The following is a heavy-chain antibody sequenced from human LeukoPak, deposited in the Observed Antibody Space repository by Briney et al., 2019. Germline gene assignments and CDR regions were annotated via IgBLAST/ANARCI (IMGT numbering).Heavy chain of an antibody. CDR1: GGSISSYY. CDR2: IYYSGST. CDR3: ARHRDCSGGSCYSDAFDI. J-gene: IGHJ3*02. Sequence: SETLSLTCTVSGGSISSYYWSWIRQPPGKGLERIGYIYYSGSTNYNPSLKSRVTISVDTSKNQFSLKLSSVTAADTAVYYCARHRDCSGGSCYSDAFDIWGQGTMVTVSS. V-gene: IGHV4-59*08. D-gene: IGHD2-15*01.